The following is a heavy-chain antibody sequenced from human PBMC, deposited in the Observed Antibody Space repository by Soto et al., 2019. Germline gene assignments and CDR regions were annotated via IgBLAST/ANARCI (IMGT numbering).Heavy chain of an antibody. D-gene: IGHD4-17*01. V-gene: IGHV4-39*01. J-gene: IGHJ5*02. Sequence: PSETLSLTCTVSGGSISSSSYYWGWIRQPPGKGLEWIGSIYYSGSTYYNPSLKSRVTISVDTSKNQFSLKLSSVTAADTAVYYCARPTGTSLYGDFNWFDPWGQGTLVPVSS. CDR1: GGSISSSSYY. CDR2: IYYSGST. CDR3: ARPTGTSLYGDFNWFDP.